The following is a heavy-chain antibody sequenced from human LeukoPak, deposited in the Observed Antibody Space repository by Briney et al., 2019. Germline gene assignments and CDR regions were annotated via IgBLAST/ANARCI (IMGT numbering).Heavy chain of an antibody. CDR2: ISTSSEFT. Sequence: NPGGPLRLSCTASGFTFSGFNVHWVRQAPGRGLEWVSCISTSSEFTYYADSVKGRFTISRDNAKNSLYLQMNSLRAEDTAVYYCARESGSYYSPGATDAFDIWGQGTMVTVSS. J-gene: IGHJ3*02. CDR1: GFTFSGFN. D-gene: IGHD1-26*01. CDR3: ARESGSYYSPGATDAFDI. V-gene: IGHV3-21*01.